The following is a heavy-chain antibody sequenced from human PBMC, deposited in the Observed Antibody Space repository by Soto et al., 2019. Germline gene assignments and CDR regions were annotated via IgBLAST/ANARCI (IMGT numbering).Heavy chain of an antibody. D-gene: IGHD3-10*01. CDR3: ARGNYYGSGSYSDY. Sequence: EVQLVESGGGLVQPGGSLRLSCAASGFTFSSYEMNWVRQAPGKGLEWVSYISSSGSTIYYADSVKGRFIISRDNAKNSLYLQMNSLRAEDTAVYYCARGNYYGSGSYSDYWGQGTLVTVSS. V-gene: IGHV3-48*03. CDR1: GFTFSSYE. CDR2: ISSSGSTI. J-gene: IGHJ4*02.